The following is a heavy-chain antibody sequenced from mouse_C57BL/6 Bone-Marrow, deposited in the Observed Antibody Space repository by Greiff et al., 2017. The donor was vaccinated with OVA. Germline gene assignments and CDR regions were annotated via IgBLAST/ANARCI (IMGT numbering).Heavy chain of an antibody. CDR3: ARQGYGSSYDAMDY. V-gene: IGHV14-3*01. J-gene: IGHJ4*01. Sequence: VHVKQSVAELVRPGASVKLSCTASGFNIKNTYMHWVKQRPEQGLEWIGRIDPANGNTKYAPKFQGKATITADTSSNTAYLQLSSLTSEDTAIYYCARQGYGSSYDAMDYWGQGTSVTVSS. D-gene: IGHD1-1*01. CDR1: GFNIKNTY. CDR2: IDPANGNT.